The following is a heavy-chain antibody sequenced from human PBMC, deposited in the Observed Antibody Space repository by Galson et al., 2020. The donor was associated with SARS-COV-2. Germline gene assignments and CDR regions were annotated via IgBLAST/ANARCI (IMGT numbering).Heavy chain of an antibody. CDR1: GFTFSGSA. V-gene: IGHV3-73*01. J-gene: IGHJ4*02. D-gene: IGHD3-3*01. CDR3: TTTYDFWSGYYFD. Sequence: GESLKISCAASGFTFSGSAMHWVRQASGKGLEWVGRIRSKANSYATAYAASVKGRFTISRDDSKNTAYLQMNSLKTEDTAVYYCTTTYDFWSGYYFDWGQGTLVTVSS. CDR2: IRSKANSYAT.